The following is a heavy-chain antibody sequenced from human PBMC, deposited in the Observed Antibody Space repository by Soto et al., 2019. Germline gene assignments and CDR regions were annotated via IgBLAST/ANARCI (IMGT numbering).Heavy chain of an antibody. CDR3: AKDRGKWELLRPGYFDY. CDR2: ISGSGGST. D-gene: IGHD1-26*01. V-gene: IGHV3-23*01. Sequence: PGGSLRLSCAASGFTFSSYAMSWVRQAPGKGLEWVSAISGSGGSTYYADSVKGRFTISRDNSKNTLYLQMNSLRAEDTAVYYCAKDRGKWELLRPGYFDYWGQGTLVTVSS. J-gene: IGHJ4*02. CDR1: GFTFSSYA.